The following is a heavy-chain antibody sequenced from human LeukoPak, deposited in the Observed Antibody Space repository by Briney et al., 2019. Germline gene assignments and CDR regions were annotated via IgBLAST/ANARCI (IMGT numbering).Heavy chain of an antibody. D-gene: IGHD6-19*01. CDR2: ISSRSSHI. J-gene: IGHJ4*02. V-gene: IGHV3-21*01. CDR1: GFTFSSYS. CDR3: ARGAVADYYFDY. Sequence: GGPLRLSCSPSGFTFSSYSMNWVRQAPGEGLEWVSSISSRSSHIYYADSVKGRFTISRDNAKTSLYLQMNSLRGEDTAVYYCARGAVADYYFDYWGQGTLVTVS.